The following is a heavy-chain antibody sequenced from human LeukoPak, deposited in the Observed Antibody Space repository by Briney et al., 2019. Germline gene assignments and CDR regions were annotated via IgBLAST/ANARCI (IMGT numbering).Heavy chain of an antibody. Sequence: GGSLRLSCAASGFTFSSYWMHWVRHTPQKGLVWVSRINSDGSSTSHADSVKGRFTISRDNAKNTLYLQMNSLGAEDTAVYYCARDLLTGCDYWGQGTLVTVSS. D-gene: IGHD1-20*01. CDR2: INSDGSST. V-gene: IGHV3-74*01. CDR3: ARDLLTGCDY. CDR1: GFTFSSYW. J-gene: IGHJ4*02.